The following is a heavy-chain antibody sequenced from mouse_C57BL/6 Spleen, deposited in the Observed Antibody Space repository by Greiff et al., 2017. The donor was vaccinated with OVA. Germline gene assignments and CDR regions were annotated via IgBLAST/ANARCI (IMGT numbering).Heavy chain of an antibody. CDR1: GFTFNTYA. CDR2: IRSKSSNYAT. CDR3: VREGLSPYYFDY. Sequence: DVQLVESGGGLVQPKGSLKLSCAASGFTFNTYAMHWVRQAPGKGLEWVARIRSKSSNYATYYADSVKDRFTISRDDSQSMLYLQMNNLKTEDTAMYYCVREGLSPYYFDYWGQGTTLTVSS. V-gene: IGHV10-3*01. D-gene: IGHD2-2*01. J-gene: IGHJ2*01.